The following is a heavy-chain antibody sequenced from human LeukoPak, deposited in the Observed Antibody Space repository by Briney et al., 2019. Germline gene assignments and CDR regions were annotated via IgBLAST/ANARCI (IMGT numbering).Heavy chain of an antibody. J-gene: IGHJ4*02. V-gene: IGHV3-23*01. CDR1: GFTFSSYA. D-gene: IGHD6-13*01. CDR2: LSGSGDST. Sequence: GGSLGLSCAASGFTFSSYAMSWVRLAPGKGLEWVSVLSGSGDSTYYADSVKGRFTISRDNSKNTLYLQMNSLRAEDTAVYYCAKVMRRSSWYFDYWGQGTLVTVSS. CDR3: AKVMRRSSWYFDY.